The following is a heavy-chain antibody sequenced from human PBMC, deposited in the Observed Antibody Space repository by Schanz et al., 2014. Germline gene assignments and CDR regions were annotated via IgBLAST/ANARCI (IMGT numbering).Heavy chain of an antibody. D-gene: IGHD3-10*01. Sequence: EVHLVESGGGLVQPGGSLRLSCAASGFNFITFAMSWVRQAPGKGPEWVSAIGGDASRTYYADSVKGRFTISRDNSKSPLYLKMNSRRADDRAVYYCARPPPLVRGIAGWFGPWGQGSLVTVSS. CDR1: GFNFITFA. CDR2: IGGDASRT. V-gene: IGHV3-23*04. CDR3: ARPPPLVRGIAGWFGP. J-gene: IGHJ5*02.